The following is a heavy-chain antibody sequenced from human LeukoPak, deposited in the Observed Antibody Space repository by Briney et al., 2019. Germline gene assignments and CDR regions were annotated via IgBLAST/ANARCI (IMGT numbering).Heavy chain of an antibody. CDR1: GFTVSSNY. CDR2: IYSGGST. D-gene: IGHD3-10*01. Sequence: GGSLRLSCAASGFTVSSNYMSWVRQAPGKGLEWVSVIYSGGSTYYADSVKGRFTISRDNSKNTLYLQMNSLRAEDTAVYYCAREIMARTNYYYYYGMDVWGQGTTVTASS. V-gene: IGHV3-66*01. CDR3: AREIMARTNYYYYYGMDV. J-gene: IGHJ6*02.